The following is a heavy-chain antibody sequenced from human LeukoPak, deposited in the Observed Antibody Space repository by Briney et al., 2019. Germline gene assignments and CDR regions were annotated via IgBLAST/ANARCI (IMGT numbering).Heavy chain of an antibody. V-gene: IGHV3-53*01. CDR3: AKSGSGKVDY. D-gene: IGHD3-10*01. CDR2: IYTGGST. CDR1: GFTVSTTY. Sequence: GGSLRLSCAASGFTVSTTYMSWVRQAPGKGLEWVSIIYTGGSTYYAHSVKGRFTISRDNSKNTLYLQMNSLRAEDTAVYYCAKSGSGKVDYWGQGTLVTVSS. J-gene: IGHJ4*02.